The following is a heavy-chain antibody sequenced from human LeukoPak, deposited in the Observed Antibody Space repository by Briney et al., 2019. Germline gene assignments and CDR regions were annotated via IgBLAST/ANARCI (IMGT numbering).Heavy chain of an antibody. CDR2: ISSSSSYI. CDR1: GFTFSSYS. Sequence: TGGSLRLSCAASGFTFSSYSMNWGRQAPGKGLEWVSSISSSSSYIHYGDSMKGRFTISRENAKNSVYLQMNSLRAEDTAVYYCARDEGSGYSSSWMDYWGQGTLVTVSS. CDR3: ARDEGSGYSSSWMDY. J-gene: IGHJ4*02. D-gene: IGHD6-13*01. V-gene: IGHV3-21*01.